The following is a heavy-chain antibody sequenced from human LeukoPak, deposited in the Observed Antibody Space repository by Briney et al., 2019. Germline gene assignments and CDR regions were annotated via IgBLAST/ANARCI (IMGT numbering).Heavy chain of an antibody. D-gene: IGHD3-22*01. Sequence: GGSLRLSCAASGFTFSNAWMSWVRQAPGKGLEWVGRIKSKTDGGTTDCAAPVKGRFTISRDDSKNTLYLQMNSLKTEDTAVYYCTFTEDSSGYLTQYYYYYGMDVWGQGTTVTVSS. J-gene: IGHJ6*02. CDR1: GFTFSNAW. CDR2: IKSKTDGGTT. V-gene: IGHV3-15*01. CDR3: TFTEDSSGYLTQYYYYYGMDV.